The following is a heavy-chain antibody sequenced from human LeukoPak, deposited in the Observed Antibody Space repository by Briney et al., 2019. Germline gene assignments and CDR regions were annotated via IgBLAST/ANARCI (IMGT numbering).Heavy chain of an antibody. CDR3: ARGETVVTATPLPTY. Sequence: ASVKVSCKASGYTFTSYYIHWVRQAPGQGLEWMGIIKPSGVGSTTYAQKFQGRVTMTTDTSTSTAYMELRSLRSDDTAVYYCARGETVVTATPLPTYWGQGTLVTVSS. CDR2: IKPSGVGST. CDR1: GYTFTSYY. J-gene: IGHJ4*02. D-gene: IGHD2-21*02. V-gene: IGHV1-46*01.